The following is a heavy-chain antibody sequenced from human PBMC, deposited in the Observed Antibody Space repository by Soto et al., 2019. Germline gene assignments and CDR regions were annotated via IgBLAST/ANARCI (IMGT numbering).Heavy chain of an antibody. V-gene: IGHV4-59*01. D-gene: IGHD1-1*01. CDR3: ARYAGYNWNDGFIDH. J-gene: IGHJ4*02. Sequence: QVQLQESGPGLVKPSETLSLTCTVSGGSISSYYWSWIRQPPGKGLEWIGYIYYSGSTNYNPSLKSRVTISVDTSKNQFSLKLSSVTAADTAVYYCARYAGYNWNDGFIDHWGQGTLVTVSS. CDR1: GGSISSYY. CDR2: IYYSGST.